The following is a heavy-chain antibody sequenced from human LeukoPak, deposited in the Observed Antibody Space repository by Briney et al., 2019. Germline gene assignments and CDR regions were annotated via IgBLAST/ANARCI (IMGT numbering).Heavy chain of an antibody. J-gene: IGHJ5*02. D-gene: IGHD1-26*01. CDR3: ARHDLVGATGSPNWFDP. CDR2: IYYSGST. Sequence: PSETLSLTCTVSGDSISSSSYYWGWVRQPPGKGLEWIGSIYYSGSTYYNPSLKSRVTISVDTSKNQFSLKLSSVTAADTAVYYCARHDLVGATGSPNWFDPWGQGTLVTVSS. V-gene: IGHV4-39*01. CDR1: GDSISSSSYY.